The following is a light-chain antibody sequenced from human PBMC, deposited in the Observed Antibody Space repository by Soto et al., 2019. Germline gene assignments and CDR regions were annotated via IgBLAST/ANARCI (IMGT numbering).Light chain of an antibody. Sequence: QSALTQPAFVSESLGQSITISCTGTNSDIGGYDFVSWYQQHPGTTPKLIIYEVSRRPSGVSNRFSGSRSGNTASLTISELQAEDEAHYYCSSYTSSSTRVFGGGTKVTVL. CDR3: SSYTSSSTRV. CDR1: NSDIGGYDF. V-gene: IGLV2-14*01. CDR2: EVS. J-gene: IGLJ2*01.